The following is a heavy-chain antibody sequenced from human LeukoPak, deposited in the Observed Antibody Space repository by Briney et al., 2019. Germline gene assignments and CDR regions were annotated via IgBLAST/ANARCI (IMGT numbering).Heavy chain of an antibody. CDR3: MRDYMGWFDP. CDR2: MSLDGSTE. V-gene: IGHV3-30-3*01. J-gene: IGHJ5*02. CDR1: GFSLSNFQ. Sequence: PGGSLRLSCVASGFSLSNFQMYWVRQAPGKGLEWVSIMSLDGSTEFYADSVKGRFTISRDTASNTMHLEVNNLRIEDTAVYYCMRDYMGWFDPWGQGSLVTVSS. D-gene: IGHD3-10*01.